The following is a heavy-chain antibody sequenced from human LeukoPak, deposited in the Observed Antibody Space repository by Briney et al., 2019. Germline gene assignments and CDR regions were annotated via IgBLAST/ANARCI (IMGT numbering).Heavy chain of an antibody. Sequence: PGGSLRLSCAASGFTFSSYAMHWVRQAPGKGLEWVAVISYDGSNKYYADSVKGRFTISRDNSKNTLYLQMNSLRAEDTAVYYCARGSHYYDSSGYPRSYYYGMDVWGQGTTVTVSS. CDR2: ISYDGSNK. CDR3: ARGSHYYDSSGYPRSYYYGMDV. V-gene: IGHV3-30-3*01. CDR1: GFTFSSYA. J-gene: IGHJ6*02. D-gene: IGHD3-22*01.